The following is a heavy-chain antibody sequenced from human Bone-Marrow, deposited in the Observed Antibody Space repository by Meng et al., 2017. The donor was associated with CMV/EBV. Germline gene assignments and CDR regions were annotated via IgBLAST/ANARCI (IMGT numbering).Heavy chain of an antibody. CDR1: GYTFTNYY. CDR2: INPNSGAT. V-gene: IGHV1-2*02. J-gene: IGHJ4*02. Sequence: ASVKVSCKASGYTFTNYYMHWVRQAPGQGLEWMGWINPNSGATNYAQKFQGGVTLTRDTSISTAYMELSRLRSDDTAVYYCARALKSYSGSYIPVFDYWGQGTLATVSS. D-gene: IGHD1-26*01. CDR3: ARALKSYSGSYIPVFDY.